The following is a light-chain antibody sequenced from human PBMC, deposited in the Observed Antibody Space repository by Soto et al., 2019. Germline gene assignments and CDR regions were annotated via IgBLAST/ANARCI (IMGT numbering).Light chain of an antibody. Sequence: IVLTHSPGTLSLSPRARAILSCRAIQSVSSTFLAWYQQKPGQAPRLLIYDASNRATGIPARFSGSGSGTDFTLTISSLEAEDFALYYCQQRSKWPVTFGGGTKVDIK. CDR2: DAS. J-gene: IGKJ4*01. CDR3: QQRSKWPVT. V-gene: IGKV3-11*01. CDR1: QSVSSTF.